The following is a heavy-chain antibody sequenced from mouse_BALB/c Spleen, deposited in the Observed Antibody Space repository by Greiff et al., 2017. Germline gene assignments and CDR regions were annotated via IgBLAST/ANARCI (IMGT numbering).Heavy chain of an antibody. Sequence: QVQLMASGAELLKPGASVKISCKASGYTFSRYWIEWVKQRPGHGLEWIGEILPGSGSTNYNEKFKGKATFTADTSSNTAYMQLSSLTSEDSAVYYCASRTGNIEYWGQGTTVTVAS. J-gene: IGHJ2*01. CDR3: ASRTGNIEY. CDR1: GYTFSRYW. V-gene: IGHV1-9*01. D-gene: IGHD4-1*01. CDR2: ILPGSGST.